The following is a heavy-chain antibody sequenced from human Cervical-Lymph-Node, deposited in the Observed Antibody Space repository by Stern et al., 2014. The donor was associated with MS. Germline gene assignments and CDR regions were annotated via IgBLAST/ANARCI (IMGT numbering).Heavy chain of an antibody. CDR3: ARDRGSYSDY. Sequence: VQLVQSGAVVERPGASVKVSCKASGYTFTSYFLHWVRQAPGQGLEWMWWISPKTSSATYAQKLQDRVTMTRDTSINTGYMEVSSLRSDDTAVYYCARDRGSYSDYWGQGTLVAVSS. V-gene: IGHV1-2*02. D-gene: IGHD1-26*01. CDR2: ISPKTSSA. J-gene: IGHJ4*02. CDR1: GYTFTSYF.